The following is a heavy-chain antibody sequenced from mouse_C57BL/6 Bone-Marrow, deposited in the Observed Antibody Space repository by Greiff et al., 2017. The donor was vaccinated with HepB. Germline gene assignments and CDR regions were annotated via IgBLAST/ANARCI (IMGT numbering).Heavy chain of an antibody. J-gene: IGHJ4*01. CDR1: GFTFSDYG. CDR2: ISSGSSTI. Sequence: EVKLQESGGGLVKPGGSLKLSCAASGFTFSDYGMHWVRQAPEKGLEWVAYISSGSSTIYYADTVKGRFTISRDNAKNTLFLQMTSLRSEDTAMYYCARGLGLLYYYAMDYWGQGTSVTVSS. D-gene: IGHD2-12*01. V-gene: IGHV5-17*01. CDR3: ARGLGLLYYYAMDY.